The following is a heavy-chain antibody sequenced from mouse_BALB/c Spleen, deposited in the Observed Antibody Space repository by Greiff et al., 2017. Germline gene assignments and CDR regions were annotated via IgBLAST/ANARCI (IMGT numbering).Heavy chain of an antibody. J-gene: IGHJ3*01. Sequence: EVNLVESGGGLVQPGGSLRLSCATSGFTFTDYYMSWVRQPPGKALEWLGFIRNKANGYATEYSASVKGRFTISRDNSQSILYLQMNTLRAEDSATYYCERSYYYGGSYAGWFADWGQGTLVTVSA. V-gene: IGHV7-3*02. CDR2: IRNKANGYAT. CDR3: ERSYYYGGSYAGWFAD. D-gene: IGHD1-1*01. CDR1: GFTFTDYY.